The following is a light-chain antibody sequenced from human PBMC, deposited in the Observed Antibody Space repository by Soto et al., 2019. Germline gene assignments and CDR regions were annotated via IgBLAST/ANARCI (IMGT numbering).Light chain of an antibody. CDR1: SSDVGSYNL. J-gene: IGLJ3*02. CDR3: YSYAGGRV. Sequence: QSALTQPASVSGSPGQSITISCTGTSSDVGSYNLVSWYQQHPGKAPKLMIYEDSKRPSGVSNRFSGSKSGNTASLTISGLQAEDEADYYCYSYAGGRVFGAGTKLTVL. CDR2: EDS. V-gene: IGLV2-23*01.